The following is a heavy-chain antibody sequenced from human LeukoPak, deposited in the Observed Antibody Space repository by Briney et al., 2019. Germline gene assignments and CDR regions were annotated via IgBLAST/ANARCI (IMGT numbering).Heavy chain of an antibody. CDR2: INSSGGST. CDR1: GYTFTSYY. V-gene: IGHV1-46*01. CDR3: AREVRVDILTGYYNWFDP. D-gene: IGHD3-9*01. Sequence: ASVKVSCKASGYTFTSYYMHWVRQAPGQGLEWMGIINSSGGSTSYAQKFQGRVTMTRDTSTSTVYMELSSLRSEDTAVYYCAREVRVDILTGYYNWFDPWGQGTLVTVSS. J-gene: IGHJ5*02.